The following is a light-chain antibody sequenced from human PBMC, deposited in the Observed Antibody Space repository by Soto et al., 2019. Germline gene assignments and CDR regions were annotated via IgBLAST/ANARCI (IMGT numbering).Light chain of an antibody. CDR3: QSYDSSLSAVV. V-gene: IGLV1-40*01. CDR1: SSNIGAGYD. Sequence: QSVLTQPPSVPGAPGQRVTISCTGSSSNIGAGYDVHWYQQLPGTAPKLLIYGNSNRPSGVPDRFSGSKSGTSASLAITGLQAEDGADYYCQSYDSSLSAVVFGGGTKLTVL. CDR2: GNS. J-gene: IGLJ2*01.